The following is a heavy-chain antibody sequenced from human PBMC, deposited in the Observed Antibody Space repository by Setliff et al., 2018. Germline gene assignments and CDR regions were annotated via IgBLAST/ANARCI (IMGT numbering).Heavy chain of an antibody. CDR2: MYISGGK. D-gene: IGHD1-26*01. V-gene: IGHV4-59*12. J-gene: IGHJ6*02. CDR1: GVSISSYY. Sequence: PSETLSLTCNVSGVSISSYYWSWIRQPPGKGLESIGYMYISGGKDYSPSLKSRVTMSVDSRKNEFSLKLASVTSADTAVYYCARGPDLTAVGNDYFYGLDVWGQGATVTVSS. CDR3: ARGPDLTAVGNDYFYGLDV.